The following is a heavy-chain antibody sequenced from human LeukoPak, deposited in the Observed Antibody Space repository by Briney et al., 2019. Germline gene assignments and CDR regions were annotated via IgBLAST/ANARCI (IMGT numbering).Heavy chain of an antibody. D-gene: IGHD2-15*01. CDR1: GGSISGYY. J-gene: IGHJ4*02. Sequence: SETLSLTCTVSGGSISGYYWSWIRQPPGKGLEWIGYIYYSGSTKYNTSLKSRVSISVDTSKNQFSLKLSSVTAADTAVYYCARGFYSGGSCYSAIFDHWGQGTLVTVSS. CDR3: ARGFYSGGSCYSAIFDH. CDR2: IYYSGST. V-gene: IGHV4-59*01.